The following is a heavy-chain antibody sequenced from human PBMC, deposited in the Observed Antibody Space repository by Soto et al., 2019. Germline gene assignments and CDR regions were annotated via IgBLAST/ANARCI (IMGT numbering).Heavy chain of an antibody. Sequence: QVQLVQSGAEVKKPWASVKVSCKASGYTFTSYDINWVRQATGQGLEWMGWMNPNSGTTGYAQKFQGRVTMTRNTSISTAYMELSSLRSEDTAVYYCASGTTVAGANWFDPWGQGNLVTVSS. J-gene: IGHJ5*02. D-gene: IGHD6-19*01. V-gene: IGHV1-8*01. CDR2: MNPNSGTT. CDR1: GYTFTSYD. CDR3: ASGTTVAGANWFDP.